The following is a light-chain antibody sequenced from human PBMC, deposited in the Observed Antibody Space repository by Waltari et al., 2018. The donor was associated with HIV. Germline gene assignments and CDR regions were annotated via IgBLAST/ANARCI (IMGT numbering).Light chain of an antibody. CDR2: RNN. V-gene: IGLV1-47*01. CDR1: TSNIGSKF. CDR3: AAWDVSLSGWV. J-gene: IGLJ3*02. Sequence: SVLTQPPSTSGTPGPKVTISCSGSTSNIGSKFVYCYQQFPGTAPKLIISRNNERPSGVPDRFSGSKSGISASLAITGLRSEDEADYYCAAWDVSLSGWVFGGGTKLTVL.